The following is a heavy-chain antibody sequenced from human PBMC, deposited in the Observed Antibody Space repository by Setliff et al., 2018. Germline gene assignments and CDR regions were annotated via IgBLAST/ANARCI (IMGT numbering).Heavy chain of an antibody. D-gene: IGHD1-26*01. CDR1: GGSISSYY. CDR3: ARGGSGSYPFDY. CDR2: IYYSGST. V-gene: IGHV4-59*12. Sequence: SETLSLTCTVSGGSISSYYWSWIRQPPGKGLEWIGYIYYSGSTNYNPSLKSRVTISVDTSKNQFSLKLSSVTAADTAIYYCARGGSGSYPFDYWGQGTLVTVSS. J-gene: IGHJ4*02.